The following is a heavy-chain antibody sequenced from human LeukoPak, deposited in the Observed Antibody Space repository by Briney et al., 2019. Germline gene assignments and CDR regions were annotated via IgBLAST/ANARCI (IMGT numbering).Heavy chain of an antibody. J-gene: IGHJ3*01. V-gene: IGHV3-21*01. Sequence: GGSLRLSCAASGFTFSSYSMNWVRQAPGKALEWVSSISSSSSYIYYADSVKGRFTISRDNAKNSLYLQMNSLRAEDTAVYYCAREGYSSSELVLWGQGTMVTVSS. CDR1: GFTFSSYS. CDR2: ISSSSSYI. CDR3: AREGYSSSELVL. D-gene: IGHD6-13*01.